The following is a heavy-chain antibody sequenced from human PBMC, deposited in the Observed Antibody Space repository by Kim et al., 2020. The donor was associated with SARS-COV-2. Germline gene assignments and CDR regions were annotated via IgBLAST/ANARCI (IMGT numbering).Heavy chain of an antibody. CDR2: ISSSSSYI. J-gene: IGHJ6*02. CDR3: ASSEYSSSWLGGYYYYGMDV. V-gene: IGHV3-21*01. Sequence: GGSLRLSCAASGFTFSSYSMNWVRQAPGKGLEWVSSISSSSSYIYYADSVKGRFTISRDNAKNSLYLQMNSLRAEDTAVYYCASSEYSSSWLGGYYYYGMDVWGQGTTVTVSS. D-gene: IGHD6-13*01. CDR1: GFTFSSYS.